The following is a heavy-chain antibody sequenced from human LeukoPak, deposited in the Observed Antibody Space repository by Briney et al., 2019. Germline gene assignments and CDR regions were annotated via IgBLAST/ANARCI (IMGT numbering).Heavy chain of an antibody. V-gene: IGHV4-59*01. Sequence: SETLSLTCTVSGGSISGYYWSWIRQPPGKGLEWIGYIYYSGSTNYNPSLKSRVTISVDTSKNQFSLKLSSVTAADTAVYYCARDGAGDRPGAFDIWGQGTMVTVSS. CDR3: ARDGAGDRPGAFDI. CDR1: GGSISGYY. CDR2: IYYSGST. J-gene: IGHJ3*02. D-gene: IGHD3-16*01.